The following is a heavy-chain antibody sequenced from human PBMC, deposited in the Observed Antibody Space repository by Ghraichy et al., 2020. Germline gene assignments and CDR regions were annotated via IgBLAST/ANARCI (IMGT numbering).Heavy chain of an antibody. CDR3: AKDLIRRITMVRGAFDY. D-gene: IGHD3-10*01. J-gene: IGHJ4*02. Sequence: GGSLRLSCAASGFTFSSYGMHWVRQAPGKGLEWVAVISYDGSNKYYADSVKGRFTISRDNSKNTLYLQMNSLRAEDTAVYYCAKDLIRRITMVRGAFDYWGQGTLVTVSS. CDR2: ISYDGSNK. CDR1: GFTFSSYG. V-gene: IGHV3-30*18.